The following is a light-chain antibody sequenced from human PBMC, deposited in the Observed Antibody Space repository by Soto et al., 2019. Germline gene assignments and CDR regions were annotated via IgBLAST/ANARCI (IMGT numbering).Light chain of an antibody. J-gene: IGKJ5*01. V-gene: IGKV1-39*01. CDR3: QQSYNTPLT. CDR1: QSIGKY. CDR2: AAS. Sequence: IQMTQSPSSLSASVGDRVTITCRASQSIGKYLNWYQHKPGKAPKLLVYAASSLQSGVPSRFNGSQSGTDFSLAITSLQPEDSATYFCQQSYNTPLTFG.